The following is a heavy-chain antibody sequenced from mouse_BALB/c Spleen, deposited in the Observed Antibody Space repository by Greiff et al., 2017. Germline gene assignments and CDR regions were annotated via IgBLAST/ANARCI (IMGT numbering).Heavy chain of an antibody. CDR1: GFTFSSYA. J-gene: IGHJ3*01. CDR3: ARGLYYFGSSSWFAY. V-gene: IGHV5-6-5*01. Sequence: EVQVVESGGGLVKPGGSLKLSCAASGFTFSSYAMSWVRQTPEKRLEWVASISSGGSTYYPDSVKGRFTISRDNARNILYLQMSSLRSEDTAMYYCARGLYYFGSSSWFAYCAKGLWSLSLQ. D-gene: IGHD1-1*01. CDR2: ISSGGST.